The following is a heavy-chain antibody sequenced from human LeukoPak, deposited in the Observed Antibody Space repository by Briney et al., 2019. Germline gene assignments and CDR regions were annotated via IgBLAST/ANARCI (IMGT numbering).Heavy chain of an antibody. CDR1: GGSISSSSYY. J-gene: IGHJ4*02. D-gene: IGHD3-3*01. CDR3: ASIANHDFWRYYFDY. CDR2: IYYSGST. V-gene: IGHV4-39*01. Sequence: SETLSLTCTVSGGSISSSSYYWGWLRQPPGTGLEWIGSIYYSGSTYYNPPLKSRVTISVDTSKNQFSLKLSSVTAADTAVYYCASIANHDFWRYYFDYWGQGTLVTVSS.